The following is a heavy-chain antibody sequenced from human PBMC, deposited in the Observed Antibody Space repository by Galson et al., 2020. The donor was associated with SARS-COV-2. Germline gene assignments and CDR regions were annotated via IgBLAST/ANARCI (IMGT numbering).Heavy chain of an antibody. V-gene: IGHV4-39*01. Sequence: SETLSLTCTVSGGSINNNNFYWGWIRQPPGKGLEWIGSIFYSGSTYYNASLKSRVSMFVDTSKNQFSLRLNSVTAADTAVYYCARDSSGNYYSAFDIWGQGTVVSVSS. CDR3: ARDSSGNYYSAFDI. CDR1: GGSINNNNFY. D-gene: IGHD3-22*01. CDR2: IFYSGST. J-gene: IGHJ3*02.